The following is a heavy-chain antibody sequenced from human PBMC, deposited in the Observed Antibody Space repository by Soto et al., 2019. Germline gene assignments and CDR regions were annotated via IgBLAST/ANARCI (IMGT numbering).Heavy chain of an antibody. CDR3: ASELRLPIAVAGVGYYSGMAV. Sequence: VKVSCKASGGTFSSYAISWVRQAPGQGLEWMGGIIPIFGTANYAQKFQGRVTITADESTSTAYMELSSLRSEDTAVYYCASELRLPIAVAGVGYYSGMAVWGQGPTVTVSS. CDR1: GGTFSSYA. V-gene: IGHV1-69*13. D-gene: IGHD6-19*01. J-gene: IGHJ6*02. CDR2: IIPIFGTA.